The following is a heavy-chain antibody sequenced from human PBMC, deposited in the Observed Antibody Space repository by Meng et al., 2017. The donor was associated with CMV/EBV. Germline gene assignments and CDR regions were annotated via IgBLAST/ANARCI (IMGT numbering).Heavy chain of an antibody. V-gene: IGHV4-39*07. J-gene: IGHJ6*02. Sequence: SQTLSLTCTVSGGSISSSSYYWGWIRQPPGKGLEWIGSIYYSGSTYYNPSPKSRVTISVDTSKNQFSLKLSSVTAADTAVYYCARGDCSSTSCYGGYENGMDVWGQGTTVTVSS. CDR1: GGSISSSSYY. D-gene: IGHD2-2*01. CDR3: ARGDCSSTSCYGGYENGMDV. CDR2: IYYSGST.